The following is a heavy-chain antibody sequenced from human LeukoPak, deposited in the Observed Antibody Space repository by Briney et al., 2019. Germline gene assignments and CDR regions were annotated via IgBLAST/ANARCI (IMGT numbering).Heavy chain of an antibody. J-gene: IGHJ4*02. D-gene: IGHD3-10*01. CDR2: IYYSGST. Sequence: SETLSLTCTVSGGSISSYYWSWIRQPPGKGLEWIGYIYYSGSTNYNPSLKSRVTISVDTSKNQFSLKLSSVTAADTAVYYCASTPKPYGSGSYWYGAAFDYWGQGSLVTVSS. CDR1: GGSISSYY. CDR3: ASTPKPYGSGSYWYGAAFDY. V-gene: IGHV4-59*08.